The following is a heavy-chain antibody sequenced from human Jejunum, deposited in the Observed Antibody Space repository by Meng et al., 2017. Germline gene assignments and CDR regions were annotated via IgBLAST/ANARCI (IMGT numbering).Heavy chain of an antibody. D-gene: IGHD1-26*01. CDR2: IYSGGTT. CDR1: GFTVSNNY. CDR3: VRDQGIVGASYCDY. J-gene: IGHJ4*02. V-gene: IGHV3-66*02. Sequence: GESLKISCAGSGFTVSNNYMNWVRQAPGKGLEWVSVIYSGGTTFYADSVKGRFTISRDNSKNTLYLQMNSLRAEDTAVYYCVRDQGIVGASYCDYWGQGTLVTVSS.